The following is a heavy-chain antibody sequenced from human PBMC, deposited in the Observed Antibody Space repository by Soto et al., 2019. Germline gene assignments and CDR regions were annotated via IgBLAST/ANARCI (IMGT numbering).Heavy chain of an antibody. CDR1: GYIFTSYW. V-gene: IGHV5-10-1*01. J-gene: IGHJ6*02. CDR3: ARRGIAVAGSGGYYYGMDV. D-gene: IGHD6-19*01. Sequence: GESLKISCKGSGYIFTSYWISWVRQMPGKGLEWMGRIDPSDSYTNYSPSFQGHVTISADKSISTAYLQWSSLKASDTAMYYCARRGIAVAGSGGYYYGMDVWGQGTTVTVSS. CDR2: IDPSDSYT.